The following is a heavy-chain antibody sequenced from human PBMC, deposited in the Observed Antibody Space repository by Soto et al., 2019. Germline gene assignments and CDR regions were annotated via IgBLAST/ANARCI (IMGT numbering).Heavy chain of an antibody. CDR3: TTDPPHIAARPDSY. V-gene: IGHV3-15*01. CDR2: IKSKTDGGTT. Sequence: EVQLVESGGGLVKPGGSLRLSCAAYGFTFSNAWMSWVRQAPGKGLGWVGRIKSKTDGGTTDYAAPVKGRFTISRDDSKNTLYLQMNSLKTEDTAVYYCTTDPPHIAARPDSYWGQGTLVTVSS. CDR1: GFTFSNAW. J-gene: IGHJ4*02. D-gene: IGHD6-6*01.